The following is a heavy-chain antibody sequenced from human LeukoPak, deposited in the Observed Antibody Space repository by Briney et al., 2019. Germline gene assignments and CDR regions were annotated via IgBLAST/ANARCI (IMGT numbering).Heavy chain of an antibody. CDR2: INTNTGNP. CDR3: ARGTYSSSPGNYYFDY. V-gene: IGHV7-4-1*02. J-gene: IGHJ4*02. D-gene: IGHD6-13*01. Sequence: ASVKVSCKAPGYTFTSYAMNWVRQAPGQGLEWMGWINTNTGNPTYAQGFTGRFVFSLDTSVSTAYLQISSLKAEDTAVYYCARGTYSSSPGNYYFDYWGQGTLVTVSS. CDR1: GYTFTSYA.